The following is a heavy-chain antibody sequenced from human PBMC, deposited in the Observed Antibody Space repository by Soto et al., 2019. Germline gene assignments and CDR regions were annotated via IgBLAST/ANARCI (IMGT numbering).Heavy chain of an antibody. V-gene: IGHV1-46*01. CDR3: ASASDYDFWSGRPLDFGMDV. CDR1: GYTFTSYY. Sequence: VASVKVSCKASGYTFTSYYMHWVRQAPGQGLEWMGIINPSGGSTSYAQKFQGRVTMTRDTSTSTVYMELSSLRSEDTAVYYCASASDYDFWSGRPLDFGMDVWGQRTTFPV. J-gene: IGHJ6*02. D-gene: IGHD3-3*01. CDR2: INPSGGST.